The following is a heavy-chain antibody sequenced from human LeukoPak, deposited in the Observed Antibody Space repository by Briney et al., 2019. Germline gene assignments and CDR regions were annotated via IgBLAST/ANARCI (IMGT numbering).Heavy chain of an antibody. CDR1: GYTLTSYG. J-gene: IGHJ4*02. CDR3: ARGREYYDILTGYYIPYYFDY. V-gene: IGHV1-18*01. CDR2: ISDYNGNT. D-gene: IGHD3-9*01. Sequence: GASVKVSCKASGYTLTSYGISWVRQAPGQGVEWMGWISDYNGNTNYAQKLQGRVTMTTDTSTSTAYMELRSLRSDDTAVYYCARGREYYDILTGYYIPYYFDYWGQGTLVTVSS.